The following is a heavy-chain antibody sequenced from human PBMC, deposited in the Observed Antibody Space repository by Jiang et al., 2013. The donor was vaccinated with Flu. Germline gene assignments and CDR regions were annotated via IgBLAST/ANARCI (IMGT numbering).Heavy chain of an antibody. Sequence: QLLESGGGLVQPGGSLRLSCAASGFTFSSYAMSWVRQAPGKGLEWVSAISGSGGSTYYADSVKGRFTISRGNSKNTLYLQMNSLRAEDTAVYYCAKPLGTMIVVAPGDAFDIWGQGTMVTVSS. J-gene: IGHJ3*02. CDR3: AKPLGTMIVVAPGDAFDI. CDR1: GFTFSSYA. V-gene: IGHV3-23*01. D-gene: IGHD3-22*01. CDR2: ISGSGGST.